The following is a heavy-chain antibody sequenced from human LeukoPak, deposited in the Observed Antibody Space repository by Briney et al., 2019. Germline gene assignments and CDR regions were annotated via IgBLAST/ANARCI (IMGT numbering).Heavy chain of an antibody. CDR1: GYSFTSYW. CDR3: ARLNVDTAMVDAFDI. J-gene: IGHJ3*02. V-gene: IGHV5-51*01. Sequence: KVSCKASGYSFTSYWIGWVRQMPGKGLEWMGIIYPGDSDTRYSPSFQGQVTISADKSISTAYLQWSSLKASDTAMYYCARLNVDTAMVDAFDIWGQGTMVTVSS. D-gene: IGHD5-18*01. CDR2: IYPGDSDT.